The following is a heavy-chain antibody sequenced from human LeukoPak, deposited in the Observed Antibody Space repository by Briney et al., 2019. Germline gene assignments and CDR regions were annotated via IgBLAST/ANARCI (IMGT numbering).Heavy chain of an antibody. CDR1: GFTFSSYA. J-gene: IGHJ4*02. D-gene: IGHD2-8*01. V-gene: IGHV3-23*01. CDR2: ISGSGGSA. Sequence: GGSLRLSCAASGFTFSSYAMSWVRQAPGKGLEWVSAISGSGGSAYYADSVKGRFTISRDNAKNSLYLQMNSLRAEDTAVYYCARALFMGLGFNNDYFDYWGQGTLVTVSS. CDR3: ARALFMGLGFNNDYFDY.